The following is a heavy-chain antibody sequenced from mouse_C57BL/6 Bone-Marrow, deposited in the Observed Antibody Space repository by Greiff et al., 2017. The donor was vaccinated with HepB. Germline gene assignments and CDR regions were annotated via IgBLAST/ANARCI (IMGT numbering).Heavy chain of an antibody. CDR2: IYPGSGST. CDR1: GYTFTSYW. CDR3: ARRVDSSGSYH. Sequence: QVQLQQPGAELVKPGASVKMSCKASGYTFTSYWITWVKQRHGQGLEWIGDIYPGSGSTNYNEKFKSKATLTVDTSSSTADMQLSSLTSEDSAFYYCARRVDSSGSYHWGQVTTLTVSS. J-gene: IGHJ2*01. V-gene: IGHV1-55*01. D-gene: IGHD3-2*02.